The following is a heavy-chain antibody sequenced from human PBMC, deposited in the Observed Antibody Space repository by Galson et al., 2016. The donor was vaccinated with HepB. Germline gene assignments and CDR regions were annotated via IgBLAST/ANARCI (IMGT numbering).Heavy chain of an antibody. J-gene: IGHJ3*02. D-gene: IGHD3-10*01. CDR3: ARNMVRGVISASDI. V-gene: IGHV3-33*01. CDR1: GFSFSNYD. Sequence: SLRLSCAVSGFSFSNYDMHWFGQAPGKGLNWLALIWSAGRDKNYAASVKGRLTTSRDNSKSTLYLQINSLRADDTAVYYCARNMVRGVISASDIWGQGTMLTVSS. CDR2: IWSAGRDK.